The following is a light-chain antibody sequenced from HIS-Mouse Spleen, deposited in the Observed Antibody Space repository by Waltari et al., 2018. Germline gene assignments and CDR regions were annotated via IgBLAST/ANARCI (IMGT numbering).Light chain of an antibody. Sequence: QSALTQPPSASGSPGQSVTISCTGTSSDVGGYNYVSWYQQPPGKAPKLMIYEVRQRHSGVPDRFSGSKSGNTASLTVSGLQAEDEADYYCSSYAGSNNVVFGGGTKLTVL. CDR1: SSDVGGYNY. CDR3: SSYAGSNNVV. V-gene: IGLV2-8*01. CDR2: EVR. J-gene: IGLJ2*01.